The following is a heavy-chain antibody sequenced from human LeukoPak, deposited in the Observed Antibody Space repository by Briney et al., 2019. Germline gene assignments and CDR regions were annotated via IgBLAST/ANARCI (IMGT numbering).Heavy chain of an antibody. Sequence: GGSLRLSCAASGFTFSDAWMSWVRQAPGKGLEWVGRIKSKADGGTTDYAAPVKGRFTTSRDDSQNTLYLHMNSLKTDDTAVYYCTTDRRSGGRGWDLQFDYWGQGTLVTVSS. CDR3: TTDRRSGGRGWDLQFDY. CDR1: GFTFSDAW. D-gene: IGHD1-26*01. J-gene: IGHJ4*02. CDR2: IKSKADGGTT. V-gene: IGHV3-15*01.